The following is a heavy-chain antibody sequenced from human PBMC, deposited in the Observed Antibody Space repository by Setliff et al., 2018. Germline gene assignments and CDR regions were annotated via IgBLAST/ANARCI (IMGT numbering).Heavy chain of an antibody. Sequence: SETLSLTCAVSGASINSGHYWGWIRQPPGKGLEWIATIYHRGRKYYNPSLQSRVSVSLDTSKNHFSLRLTSMTAADTAVYYCTTPGRDDLDSPFEPFDIWGQGTMVT. D-gene: IGHD3-3*01. CDR3: TTPGRDDLDSPFEPFDI. J-gene: IGHJ3*02. CDR2: IYHRGRK. V-gene: IGHV4-38-2*01. CDR1: GASINSGHY.